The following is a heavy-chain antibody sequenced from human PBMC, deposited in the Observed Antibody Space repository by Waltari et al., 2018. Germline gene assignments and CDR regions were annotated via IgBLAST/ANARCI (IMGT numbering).Heavy chain of an antibody. CDR1: GFTFSSYA. Sequence: EVQLLESGGGLVQPGGSLRLSCAASGFTFSSYAMTWVRQAPGKGLEWVSAISGSGGSTYYADSVKGRFTISRDNSKNTLYLQMNSLRAEDTAVYYCAKWIRHLMVRGTIDYWGQGTLVTVSS. J-gene: IGHJ4*02. D-gene: IGHD3-10*01. V-gene: IGHV3-23*01. CDR3: AKWIRHLMVRGTIDY. CDR2: ISGSGGST.